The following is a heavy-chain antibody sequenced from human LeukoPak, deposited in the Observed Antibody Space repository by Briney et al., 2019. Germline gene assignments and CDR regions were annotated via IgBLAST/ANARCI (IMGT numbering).Heavy chain of an antibody. J-gene: IGHJ4*02. Sequence: PSETLSLTCAVYGESFSGYYWSWIRRPPGKGLEWIGEINRNGTTNYNPSLKSRVTISVDTSKNQFSLKPSSVTAADTAVYYCARGSGPGSYWGQGTLVTVSS. D-gene: IGHD3-10*01. CDR2: INRNGTT. CDR3: ARGSGPGSY. CDR1: GESFSGYY. V-gene: IGHV4-34*01.